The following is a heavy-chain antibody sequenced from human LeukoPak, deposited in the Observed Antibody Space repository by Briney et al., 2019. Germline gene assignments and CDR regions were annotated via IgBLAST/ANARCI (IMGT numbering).Heavy chain of an antibody. CDR1: GGSFSGYY. Sequence: SETLSLTCAVYGGSFSGYYWSWIRQPPGKGLEWMGEINHSGSTSYNPSLKSRVTISEDTSKNQFSLKMSSVTAADTAVYYCARIGYRCSGGSCYSGAFDIWGQGTMVTVSS. V-gene: IGHV4-34*01. D-gene: IGHD2-15*01. CDR3: ARIGYRCSGGSCYSGAFDI. CDR2: INHSGST. J-gene: IGHJ3*02.